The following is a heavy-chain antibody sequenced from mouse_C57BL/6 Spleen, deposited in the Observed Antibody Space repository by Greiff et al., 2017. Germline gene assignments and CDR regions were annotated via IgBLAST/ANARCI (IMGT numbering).Heavy chain of an antibody. D-gene: IGHD2-4*01. V-gene: IGHV1-26*01. CDR3: ARRGYYEWFAY. CDR2: INPNNGGT. Sequence: EVQLQQSGPELVKPGASVKISCKASGYTFTDYYMNWVKQSHGKSLEWIGDINPNNGGTSYNQKFKGKATLTVDKSSSTAYMELRSLTSEDSAVYYCARRGYYEWFAYWGQGTLVTVSA. J-gene: IGHJ3*01. CDR1: GYTFTDYY.